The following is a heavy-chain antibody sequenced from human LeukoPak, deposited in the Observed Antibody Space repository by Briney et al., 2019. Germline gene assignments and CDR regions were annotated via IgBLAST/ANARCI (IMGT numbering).Heavy chain of an antibody. CDR3: ARDQSGYYSD. CDR2: FDPEDGET. J-gene: IGHJ4*02. Sequence: GASVKVSCKVSGYTLTELSMHWVRQAPGKGLEWMGGFDPEDGETIYAQKFQGRVTMTRDTSISTAYMELSRLRSDDTAVYYCARDQSGYYSDWGQGTLVTVSS. V-gene: IGHV1-24*01. CDR1: GYTLTELS. D-gene: IGHD3-3*01.